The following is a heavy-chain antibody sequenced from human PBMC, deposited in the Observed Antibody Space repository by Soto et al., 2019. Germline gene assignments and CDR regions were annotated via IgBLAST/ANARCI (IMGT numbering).Heavy chain of an antibody. Sequence: PGGSLRLSCAASGFTFSRYSMNWVRQAPGKGLEWISSISSSTDYIYYADSVKGRFTISRDNVKNSLYLQMNSLRAEDTAVYDCARASLGSTATFFGYWGQVTLVTVSS. V-gene: IGHV3-21*01. CDR1: GFTFSRYS. D-gene: IGHD4-4*01. J-gene: IGHJ4*02. CDR3: ARASLGSTATFFGY. CDR2: ISSSTDYI.